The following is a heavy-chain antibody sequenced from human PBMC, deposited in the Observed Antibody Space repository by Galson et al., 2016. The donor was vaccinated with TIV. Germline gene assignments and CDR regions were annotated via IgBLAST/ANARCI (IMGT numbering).Heavy chain of an antibody. CDR2: IYDTHGST. D-gene: IGHD3-10*01. V-gene: IGHV4-59*01. CDR3: AKGAIRGGYYMDV. J-gene: IGHJ6*03. Sequence: ETLSLTCTVSGGSISNYYWSWIRQPPGKGLEWIGYIYDTHGSTNYNPSLKSRVTISVDTAKNQVSLNLNSVTAADTAVYYCAKGAIRGGYYMDVWGKGSTVTVSS. CDR1: GGSISNYY.